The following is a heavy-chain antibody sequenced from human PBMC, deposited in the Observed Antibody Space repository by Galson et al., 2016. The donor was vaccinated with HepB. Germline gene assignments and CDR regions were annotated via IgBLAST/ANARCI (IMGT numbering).Heavy chain of an antibody. V-gene: IGHV3-23*01. CDR2: ISGSGDRT. D-gene: IGHD2/OR15-2a*01. CDR3: LHSIDY. Sequence: SLRLSCAASGFSFSSYNMNWVRQAPGKGLEWISAISGSGDRTYYADSVRGRFTISRDNAKNTLYLEMNSLRAEDTALYYCLHSIDYWGQGTLVTVSS. J-gene: IGHJ4*02. CDR1: GFSFSSYN.